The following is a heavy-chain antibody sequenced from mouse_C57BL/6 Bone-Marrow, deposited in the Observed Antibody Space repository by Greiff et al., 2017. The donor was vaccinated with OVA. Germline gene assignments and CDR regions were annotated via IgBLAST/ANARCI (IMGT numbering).Heavy chain of an antibody. D-gene: IGHD2-1*01. CDR2: IGDGGSYT. V-gene: IGHV5-4*03. CDR3: AIYYGNYVGFAD. J-gene: IGHJ3*01. CDR1: GFTFSSYA. Sequence: EVKLVESGGGLVKPGGSLKLSCAASGFTFSSYAMSWVRQTPEKRLEWVGTIGDGGSYTYYPANVKGRFTISRDNAKNNLYLQMSHLESEDTAMYYCAIYYGNYVGFADWGKGTLVTVSA.